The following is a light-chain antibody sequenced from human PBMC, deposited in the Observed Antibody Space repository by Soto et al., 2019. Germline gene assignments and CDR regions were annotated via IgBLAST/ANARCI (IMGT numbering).Light chain of an antibody. CDR1: QGIGDT. V-gene: IGKV3-20*01. CDR2: GAS. J-gene: IGKJ1*01. CDR3: QQYVSSPPT. Sequence: EVVMTQSPATLSVSPGEGATLSCRASQGIGDTLAWYQHKPGQAPRLLIYGASSRATGIPHRFSGSGSGTDLNITINRLEPEDFAVYYCQQYVSSPPTFGQGTKVDIK.